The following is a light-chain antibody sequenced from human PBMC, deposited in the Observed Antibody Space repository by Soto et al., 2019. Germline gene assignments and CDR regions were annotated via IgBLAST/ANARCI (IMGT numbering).Light chain of an antibody. CDR3: QQSFSTPRT. V-gene: IGKV1-39*01. Sequence: DIQMTQSPSSLSAYVGDRVTITCRASQTISHFLNWYQQKPGKAPNLLIYAASGLQSGVPSRFSASGSGTDFSLSTSSLQPEDFATFFCQQSFSTPRTFGQGTMVQLK. J-gene: IGKJ1*01. CDR1: QTISHF. CDR2: AAS.